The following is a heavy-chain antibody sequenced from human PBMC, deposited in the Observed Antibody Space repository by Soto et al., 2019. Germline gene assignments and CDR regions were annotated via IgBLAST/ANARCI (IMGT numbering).Heavy chain of an antibody. CDR2: MNPNSGNT. J-gene: IGHJ6*02. D-gene: IGHD6-19*01. Sequence: QVQLVQSGAEVKKPGASVKVSCKASGYTFTSYDINWVRQATGQGLEWKGWMNPNSGNTGYAQKFQGRVTMTRNTSIRTAYMELSSLRSEDPAVYYCAGVYSSGWIYYGMDVWGQGTTVTVSS. CDR1: GYTFTSYD. CDR3: AGVYSSGWIYYGMDV. V-gene: IGHV1-8*01.